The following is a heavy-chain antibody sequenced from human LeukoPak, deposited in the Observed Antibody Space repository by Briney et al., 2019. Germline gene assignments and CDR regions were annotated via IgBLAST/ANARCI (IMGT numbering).Heavy chain of an antibody. V-gene: IGHV4-59*08. CDR2: ISYIGST. D-gene: IGHD5-18*01. CDR3: ARHGNHVGGIQLWLSLDY. CDR1: GGSISSFY. J-gene: IGHJ4*02. Sequence: SETLSLTCTVSGGSISSFYWSWIRQPPGKGLEWIGYISYIGSTNYNPSLKSRLTISVDTSKNQFSLKLSSVAAADTAVYYCARHGNHVGGIQLWLSLDYWGQGTLVTVSS.